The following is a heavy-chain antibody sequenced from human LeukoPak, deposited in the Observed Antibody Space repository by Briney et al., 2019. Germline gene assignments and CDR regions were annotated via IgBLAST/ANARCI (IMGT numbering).Heavy chain of an antibody. Sequence: PSETLSLTCIVSGGSISSHYWSWIRQPPGKGLEWIGYIHSSGSTNYNPSLQSRVTISTDMSEDQFSLKLTSVTAADTAVYYCARTRGSIKVVRGAFETWGHGIKVTVSS. D-gene: IGHD3-10*01. CDR2: IHSSGST. CDR1: GGSISSHY. CDR3: ARTRGSIKVVRGAFET. V-gene: IGHV4-59*11. J-gene: IGHJ3*02.